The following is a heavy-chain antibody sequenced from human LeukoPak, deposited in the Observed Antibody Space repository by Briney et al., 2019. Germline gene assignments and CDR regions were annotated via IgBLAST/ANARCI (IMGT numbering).Heavy chain of an antibody. CDR2: IKSKTDGGTT. D-gene: IGHD3-10*01. Sequence: GGSLRLSCAASGFTFSNAWLNWVRQAPGKGLEWVGHIKSKTDGGTTDYAAPVKGRFTISRDDSKNTLFLQMNSLKTEDTAVYYCTLPWGSGSYYDYWAREPWSPSPQ. J-gene: IGHJ4*02. V-gene: IGHV3-15*01. CDR1: GFTFSNAW. CDR3: TLPWGSGSYYDY.